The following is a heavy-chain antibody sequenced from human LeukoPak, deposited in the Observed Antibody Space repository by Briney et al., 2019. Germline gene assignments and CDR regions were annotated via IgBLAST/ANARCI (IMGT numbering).Heavy chain of an antibody. D-gene: IGHD7-27*01. CDR1: GYTFTAYY. Sequence: ASVKVSCKASGYTFTAYYIHWVRQAPGQGLEWMGWISPNSGGTDYAQKFKGRVTMTRDTSISTTYVELSSLTSDDTAVYYCAIQPWGSGNNWYFDLWGRGTLVTDSS. V-gene: IGHV1-2*02. CDR3: AIQPWGSGNNWYFDL. CDR2: ISPNSGGT. J-gene: IGHJ2*01.